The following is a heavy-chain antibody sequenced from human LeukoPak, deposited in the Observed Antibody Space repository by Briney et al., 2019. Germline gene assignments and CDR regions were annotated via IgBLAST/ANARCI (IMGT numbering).Heavy chain of an antibody. D-gene: IGHD2-2*01. CDR2: INPNSGGT. CDR1: GYTFTGYY. CDR3: ARVPRPRDPTSSAAHQPFDY. Sequence: ASVKVSCKASGYTFTGYYMHWVRQAPGQGLEWMGWINPNSGGTNYAQKFQGRVTMTRDTSINTAYMELSGLRPDDTAVYYCARVPRPRDPTSSAAHQPFDYWGQGTLVIVSS. J-gene: IGHJ4*02. V-gene: IGHV1-2*02.